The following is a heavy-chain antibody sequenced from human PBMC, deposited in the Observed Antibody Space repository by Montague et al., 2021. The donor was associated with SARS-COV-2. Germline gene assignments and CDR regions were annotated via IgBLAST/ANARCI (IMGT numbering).Heavy chain of an antibody. CDR1: GFSLDTSGEA. V-gene: IGHV2-5*01. CDR3: ARGPSDTYYYNGMDV. J-gene: IGHJ6*02. Sequence: PALVKPTQTLTLTCTFSGFSLDTSGEAVGWIRQPPGKALEWLAVIYWYDEGRYSPSLKSRLTISKDTSKNLVVLTMTNMDPVDTATYYCARGPSDTYYYNGMDVWGRGTTVTVSS. CDR2: IYWYDEG.